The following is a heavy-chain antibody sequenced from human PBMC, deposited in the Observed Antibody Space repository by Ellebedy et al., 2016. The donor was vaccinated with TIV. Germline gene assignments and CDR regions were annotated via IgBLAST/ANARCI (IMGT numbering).Heavy chain of an antibody. Sequence: GGSLRLXXAASGFTFSSYGMHWVRQAPGKGLEWVAVISYDGSNKYYADSVKGRFTISRDNSKNTLYLQMNSLRAEDTAVYYCAKDLYYYDSSGYPDYWGQGTLVTVSS. CDR2: ISYDGSNK. CDR3: AKDLYYYDSSGYPDY. CDR1: GFTFSSYG. J-gene: IGHJ4*02. D-gene: IGHD3-22*01. V-gene: IGHV3-30*18.